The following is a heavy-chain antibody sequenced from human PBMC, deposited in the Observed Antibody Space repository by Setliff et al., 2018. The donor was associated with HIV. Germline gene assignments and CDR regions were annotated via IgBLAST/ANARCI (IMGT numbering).Heavy chain of an antibody. V-gene: IGHV3-74*01. Sequence: SGGSLRLSCAASGFTFSSHWMHWVRQAPGKGLVWVSRINRDESSTSYADSVKGRFTISRDNSKKTLYLQMNSLSGDDTAVYYCARDRGYRSAWSYYGMDVWGQGTTVTVSS. CDR1: GFTFSSHW. J-gene: IGHJ6*02. CDR2: INRDESST. D-gene: IGHD6-19*01. CDR3: ARDRGYRSAWSYYGMDV.